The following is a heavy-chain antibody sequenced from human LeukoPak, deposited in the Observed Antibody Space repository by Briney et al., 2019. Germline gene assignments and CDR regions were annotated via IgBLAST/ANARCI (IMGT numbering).Heavy chain of an antibody. J-gene: IGHJ3*02. CDR2: IYNSGST. V-gene: IGHV4-39*01. Sequence: SETLSLTCTVSGGSVSSSSYYWGWIRQPPGKGLEWVGCIYNSGSTYYDPSLKSRVTISVDTSKNQFSLKLSSVTAADTAVYYCARVAHDYGDFEGENAFDIWGQGTMVTVSS. CDR3: ARVAHDYGDFEGENAFDI. CDR1: GGSVSSSSYY. D-gene: IGHD4-17*01.